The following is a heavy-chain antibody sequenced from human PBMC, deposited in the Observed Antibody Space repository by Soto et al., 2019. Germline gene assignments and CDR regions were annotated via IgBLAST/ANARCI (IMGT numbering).Heavy chain of an antibody. V-gene: IGHV4-34*01. Sequence: KPSESLSPTSAVYGGSFSGYYWSWIRQPPGKGLEWIGEINHRGSTNYNPSLKSRVTISVDTSKTQSSLKLSSVPAADTAVYYCGRRRIEYSNYNRHYYYGMDVWGQGTTVTVSS. CDR1: GGSFSGYY. D-gene: IGHD4-4*01. J-gene: IGHJ6*02. CDR2: INHRGST. CDR3: GRRRIEYSNYNRHYYYGMDV.